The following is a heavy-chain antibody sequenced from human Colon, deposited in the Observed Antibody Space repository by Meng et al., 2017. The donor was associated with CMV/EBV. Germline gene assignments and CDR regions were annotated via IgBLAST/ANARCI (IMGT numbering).Heavy chain of an antibody. CDR2: IDTTNH. CDR3: SNGLLGVQGH. J-gene: IGHJ4*02. V-gene: IGHV3-30*02. Sequence: VQVVEWGGGVVQAGGAVRLSGGACGLSFSESGIHWLRQAPGKGVEWVSIIDTTNHYYADSVKGRFTISRDDSKRMVYLQMNNLNTEDTAMYFCSNGLLGVQGHWGQGTLVTVAS. D-gene: IGHD3-3*01. CDR1: GLSFSESG.